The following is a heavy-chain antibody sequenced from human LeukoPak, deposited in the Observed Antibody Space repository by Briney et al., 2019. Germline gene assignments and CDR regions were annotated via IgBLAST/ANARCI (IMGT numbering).Heavy chain of an antibody. CDR3: ARLGVDY. CDR2: INHSGST. J-gene: IGHJ4*02. V-gene: IGHV4-34*01. CDR1: GGSFSGYY. Sequence: SETLSLTCAVYGGSFSGYYWSWIRQPPGKGLEWIGEINHSGSTNYNPSLKSRVTISVDTSKNQFSLKLSSVTAADTAVYYCARLGVDYWGQGTLVTVSS.